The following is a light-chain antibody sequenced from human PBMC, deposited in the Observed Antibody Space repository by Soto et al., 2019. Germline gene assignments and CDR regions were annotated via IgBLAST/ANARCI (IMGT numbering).Light chain of an antibody. J-gene: IGKJ1*01. V-gene: IGKV1-9*01. Sequence: DIQLTQSPSFLSASVGDRVTITCRASQDIRNYLAWYQQQPGKAPKLLIYAASTLQSGAPSTFSGSGSETEFTLTICSLQPEDFATYYCQHLNGYPRTFGQGTRVEIK. CDR3: QHLNGYPRT. CDR2: AAS. CDR1: QDIRNY.